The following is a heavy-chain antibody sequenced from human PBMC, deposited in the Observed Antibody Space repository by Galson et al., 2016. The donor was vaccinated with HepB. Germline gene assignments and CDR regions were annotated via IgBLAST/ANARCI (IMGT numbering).Heavy chain of an antibody. J-gene: IGHJ4*02. V-gene: IGHV3-33*06. D-gene: IGHD3-10*01. Sequence: SLRLSCAASGFSFSSFGMHWVRQTPGKGLEWVAVIGFDGTNKKYADSVKGRFIISRDNSKNTLYVQMNSLRAEDTAVYYCAKDGIRGYFYGSGSYFDNWGQGTLVTVSS. CDR2: IGFDGTNK. CDR3: AKDGIRGYFYGSGSYFDN. CDR1: GFSFSSFG.